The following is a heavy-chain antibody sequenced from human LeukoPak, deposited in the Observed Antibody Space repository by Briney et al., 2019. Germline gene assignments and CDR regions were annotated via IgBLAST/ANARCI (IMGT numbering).Heavy chain of an antibody. V-gene: IGHV3-72*01. J-gene: IGHJ4*02. CDR3: ARARRGSYPSSDY. Sequence: PGGSLRLSCAASGFTSSDHYIDWVRQAPGKGLEWVGRTRNKANSYTTEYAASVKGRFTISRDDLKNSLFLQMNSPMTEDTAVYYCARARRGSYPSSDYWGQGTLVTVSS. D-gene: IGHD1-26*01. CDR2: TRNKANSYTT. CDR1: GFTSSDHY.